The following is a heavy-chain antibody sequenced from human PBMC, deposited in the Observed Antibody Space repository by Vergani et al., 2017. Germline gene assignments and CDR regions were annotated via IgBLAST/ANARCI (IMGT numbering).Heavy chain of an antibody. CDR2: IFPSGNS. CDR1: GDSITNGGFS. Sequence: QLQLQESGSGLVKPSQTLSLTCAVSGDSITNGGFSWNWIRQPPGKGPEWIGYIFPSGNSDYNPSLKNRVSISLDKSKNQFSLWVNSVTAADTAVYYCARVVSLGYCSSTSCYGGEYYFDYWGQGTLVTVSS. J-gene: IGHJ4*02. V-gene: IGHV4-30-2*01. D-gene: IGHD2-2*01. CDR3: ARVVSLGYCSSTSCYGGEYYFDY.